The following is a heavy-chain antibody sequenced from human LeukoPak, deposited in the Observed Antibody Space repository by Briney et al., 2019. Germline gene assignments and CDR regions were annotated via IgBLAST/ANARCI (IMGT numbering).Heavy chain of an antibody. V-gene: IGHV4-4*07. CDR1: GGSISSYY. D-gene: IGHD2-2*01. CDR2: ISTSGST. J-gene: IGHJ3*02. CDR3: ARGRPGYCSSTSCYRGVFDI. Sequence: SETVSLTCTVSGGSISSYYWSWIRQPAGKGLEWIGRISTSGSTNYNPSLKSRVTMSVDTSKNQFSLKLSSVTAADTAVYYCARGRPGYCSSTSCYRGVFDIWGQGTMVTVSS.